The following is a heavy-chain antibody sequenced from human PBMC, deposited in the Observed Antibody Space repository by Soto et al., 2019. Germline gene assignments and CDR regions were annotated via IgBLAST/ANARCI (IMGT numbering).Heavy chain of an antibody. D-gene: IGHD3-22*01. J-gene: IGHJ5*02. Sequence: PSETLSLTCTVSGGSISSGDYYWSWIRQPPGKGLEWIGYIYYSGSTYYNQSLKSRVTISVDTSKNQFSLKLSSVTAADTAVYYCARSITMIVGNWFDPWGQGTQVTVSS. CDR3: ARSITMIVGNWFDP. V-gene: IGHV4-30-4*01. CDR1: GGSISSGDYY. CDR2: IYYSGST.